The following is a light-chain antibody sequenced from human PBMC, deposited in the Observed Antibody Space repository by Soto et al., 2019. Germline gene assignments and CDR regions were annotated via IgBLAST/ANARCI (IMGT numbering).Light chain of an antibody. CDR2: ENY. V-gene: IGLV1-51*02. Sequence: QSVLTQPPSVSAAPGQKVTVSCSGSSSNIGSNYVSWYQQLPGIAPKLLIYENYERPSGIPDRFSGSKSGTSATLGITGLQTGDEADYYCGAWDGSLTGGVFAGGTKLTVL. CDR1: SSNIGSNY. J-gene: IGLJ2*01. CDR3: GAWDGSLTGGV.